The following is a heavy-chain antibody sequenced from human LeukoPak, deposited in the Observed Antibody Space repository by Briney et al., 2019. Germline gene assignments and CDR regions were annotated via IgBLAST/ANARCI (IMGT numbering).Heavy chain of an antibody. J-gene: IGHJ4*02. D-gene: IGHD2-2*01. CDR3: ARVDIVVVPAAKDY. CDR2: ISAYNGNT. CDR1: GYTFSDYY. V-gene: IGHV1-18*04. Sequence: ASVKVSCKGSGYTFSDYYMHWVRQAPGQGLEWMGWISAYNGNTNYAQKLQGRVTMTTDTSTSTAYMELRSLRSDDTAVYYCARVDIVVVPAAKDYWGQGTLVTVSS.